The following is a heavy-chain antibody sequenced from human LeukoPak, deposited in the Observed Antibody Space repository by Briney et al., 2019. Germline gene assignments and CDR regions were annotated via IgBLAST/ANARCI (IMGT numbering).Heavy chain of an antibody. CDR2: IYSGGST. J-gene: IGHJ3*02. Sequence: GGSLRLSCAASGFTVSSNYMSWVRQAPGKGLEWVSVIYSGGSTYYADSVKGRFTISRDNSKNTLYLQMNSLRAGDTAVYYCAKASTPYSGTYPDAFDIWGQGTMVTVSS. CDR3: AKASTPYSGTYPDAFDI. CDR1: GFTVSSNY. V-gene: IGHV3-53*01. D-gene: IGHD1-26*01.